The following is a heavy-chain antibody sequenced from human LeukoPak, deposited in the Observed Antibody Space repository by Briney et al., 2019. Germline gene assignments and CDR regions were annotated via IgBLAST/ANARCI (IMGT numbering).Heavy chain of an antibody. D-gene: IGHD3-9*01. V-gene: IGHV4-39*07. Sequence: SETLSLTCAVSGGSISSSSYYWGWIRQPPGKGLEWIGSIYYSGSTYYNPSLKSRVTISVDTSKNQFSLKLSSVTAADTAVYYCARDDQGVNYDILTGYYRAAFGFDYWGQGTLVTVSS. J-gene: IGHJ4*02. CDR2: IYYSGST. CDR3: ARDDQGVNYDILTGYYRAAFGFDY. CDR1: GGSISSSSYY.